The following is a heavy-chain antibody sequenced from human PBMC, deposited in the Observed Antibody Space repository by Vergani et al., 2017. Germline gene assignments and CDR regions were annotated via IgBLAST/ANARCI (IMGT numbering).Heavy chain of an antibody. J-gene: IGHJ6*03. CDR1: GGSVSSGSYY. D-gene: IGHD6-6*01. CDR3: ARDGKPSSSEGYYYYMDV. Sequence: QVQLQESGPGLVKPSETLSLTCTVSGGSVSSGSYYWSWIRQPAGKGLEWIGYIYYSGRTKYTPSLKSRVTISVDTSKNQFSLKLSSVTAADTAVYYCARDGKPSSSEGYYYYMDVWGKGTTVTVSS. V-gene: IGHV4-61*10. CDR2: IYYSGRT.